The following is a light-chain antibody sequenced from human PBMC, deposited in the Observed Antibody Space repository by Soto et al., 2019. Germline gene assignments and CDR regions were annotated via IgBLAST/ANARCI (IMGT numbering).Light chain of an antibody. CDR3: QQYNSYV. Sequence: DVQMTQTHSSLSASVGDRVILTCRASQSIGNWLAWYQQKPGKAPKLLIYKASSLESGVPTRLSGSGWGTDFTLTISSLPHEDFGTYCCQQYNSYVFGPGTKVDIK. CDR2: KAS. J-gene: IGKJ3*01. CDR1: QSIGNW. V-gene: IGKV1-5*03.